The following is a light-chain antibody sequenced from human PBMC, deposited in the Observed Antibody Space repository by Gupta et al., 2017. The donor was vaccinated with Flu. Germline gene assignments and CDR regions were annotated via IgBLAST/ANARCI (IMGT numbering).Light chain of an antibody. V-gene: IGLV3-1*01. CDR3: QAWDSSTVV. CDR2: QDS. Sequence: SYELTQPPSVSVSPGQTASITCSGDKLGDKYACWYQQKPGQSPVLVIYQDSKRPSCIPERFSGSNSGNTATLTISGTQAMDEADYYCQAWDSSTVVFGGGTKLTVL. J-gene: IGLJ2*01. CDR1: KLGDKY.